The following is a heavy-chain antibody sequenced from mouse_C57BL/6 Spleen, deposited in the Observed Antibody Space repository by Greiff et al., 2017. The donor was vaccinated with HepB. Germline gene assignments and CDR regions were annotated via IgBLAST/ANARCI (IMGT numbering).Heavy chain of an antibody. CDR1: GYTFTSYW. D-gene: IGHD4-1*01. CDR2: IHPNSGST. J-gene: IGHJ2*01. V-gene: IGHV1-64*01. CDR3: AGNWDGYYFDY. Sequence: QVQLQQPGAELVKPGASVKLSCKASGYTFTSYWMHWVKQRPGQGLEWIGMIHPNSGSTNYNEKFKSKATLTVDKSSSTAYMQLSSLTSEDSAVYYCAGNWDGYYFDYWGQGTTRTVSS.